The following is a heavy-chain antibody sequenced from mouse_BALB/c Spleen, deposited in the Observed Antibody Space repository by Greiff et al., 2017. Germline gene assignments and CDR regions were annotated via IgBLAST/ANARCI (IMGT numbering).Heavy chain of an antibody. J-gene: IGHJ3*01. CDR2: ISSGGGST. CDR1: GFAFSSYD. Sequence: EVKLMESGGGLVKPGGSLKLSCAASGFAFSSYDMSWVRQTPEKRLEWVAYISSGGGSTYYPDTVKGRFTISRDNAKNTLYLQMSSLKSEDTAMYYCARPLYGNYGPWFAYWGQGTLVTVSA. V-gene: IGHV5-12-1*01. D-gene: IGHD2-1*01. CDR3: ARPLYGNYGPWFAY.